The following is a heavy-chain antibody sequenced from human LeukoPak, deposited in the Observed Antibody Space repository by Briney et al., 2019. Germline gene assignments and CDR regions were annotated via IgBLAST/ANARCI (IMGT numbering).Heavy chain of an antibody. V-gene: IGHV4-61*02. J-gene: IGHJ5*02. CDR2: IYTSGST. Sequence: SETLSLTCTVSGGSISSGSYYWSWIRQPAGKGLEWIGRIYTSGSTNYNPSLKSRVTISVDTSKNQFSLKLSSVTAADTAVYHCARGSIFGVVRFDPWGQGTLVTVSS. CDR3: ARGSIFGVVRFDP. D-gene: IGHD3-3*01. CDR1: GGSISSGSYY.